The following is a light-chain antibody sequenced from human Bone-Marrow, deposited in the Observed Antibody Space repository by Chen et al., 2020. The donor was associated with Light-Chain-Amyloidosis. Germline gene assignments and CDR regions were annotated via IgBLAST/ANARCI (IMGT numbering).Light chain of an antibody. Sequence: ALTQPRSLSGSPGQSAPISRTGTSSDVASYDYVSWYQQHPGKAPKLIIYDVDKRPSGVPDRFSGSKSGNTASLTFSGLQAEDEADYYCCSYGGNYTWVFGGATKLTVL. CDR2: DVD. V-gene: IGLV2-11*01. CDR1: SSDVASYDY. CDR3: CSYGGNYTWV. J-gene: IGLJ3*02.